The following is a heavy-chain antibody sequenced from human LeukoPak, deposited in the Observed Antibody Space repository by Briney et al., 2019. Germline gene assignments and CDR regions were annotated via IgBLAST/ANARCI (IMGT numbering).Heavy chain of an antibody. Sequence: SETLSLTCTVSGGSISSGGYYWSWIRQHPGKGLEWIGYIYYSGSTNYNPSLKSRVTISVDTSKNQFSLKLSSVTAADTAVYYCARGVSEDYYDSRNWFDPWGQGTLVTVSS. V-gene: IGHV4-61*08. D-gene: IGHD3-22*01. CDR3: ARGVSEDYYDSRNWFDP. J-gene: IGHJ5*02. CDR1: GGSISSGGYY. CDR2: IYYSGST.